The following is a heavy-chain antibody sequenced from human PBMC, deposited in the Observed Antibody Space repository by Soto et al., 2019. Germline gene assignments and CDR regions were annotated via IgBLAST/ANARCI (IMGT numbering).Heavy chain of an antibody. J-gene: IGHJ4*02. Sequence: GGSLRLSCAASGFTFSSYGMHWVRQAPGKGLEWVAVISYDGSNKYYADSVKGRFTISRDNSKNTLYLQMNSLRAEDTAVYYCAKDMWAVAGTGYFAYWGQGTLVTVSS. CDR2: ISYDGSNK. CDR1: GFTFSSYG. CDR3: AKDMWAVAGTGYFAY. V-gene: IGHV3-30*18. D-gene: IGHD6-19*01.